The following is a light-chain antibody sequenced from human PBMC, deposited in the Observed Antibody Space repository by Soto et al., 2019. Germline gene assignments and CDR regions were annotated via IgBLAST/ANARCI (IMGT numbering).Light chain of an antibody. CDR3: EQYGSSRWT. Sequence: EIVLTQSPATLSLSPGERATLSCRASQSVSSYLAWYQQKPGQAPRLLIYDASNRATGIPARFSGSGSRTDFTLTISSLAPEDFAMYYCEQYGSSRWTFAQGTKVGIK. V-gene: IGKV3-11*01. CDR1: QSVSSY. J-gene: IGKJ1*01. CDR2: DAS.